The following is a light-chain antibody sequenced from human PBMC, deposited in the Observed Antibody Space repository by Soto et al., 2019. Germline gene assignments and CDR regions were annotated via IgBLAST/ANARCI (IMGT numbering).Light chain of an antibody. J-gene: IGKJ4*01. V-gene: IGKV3D-20*02. CDR1: QTITSTY. CDR3: QQRSNWPPT. Sequence: EIVLTQSPGTLSLSPGERATLSCRASQTITSTYLAWYQQKPGQAPRLLIYGASSRATGIPDRFSGSGSETDFTLTISRLEPEDFAVYYCQQRSNWPPTFGGGTKVDIK. CDR2: GAS.